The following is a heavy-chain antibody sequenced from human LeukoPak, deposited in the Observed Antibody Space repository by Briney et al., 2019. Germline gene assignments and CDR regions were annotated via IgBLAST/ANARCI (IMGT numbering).Heavy chain of an antibody. Sequence: AGGSLRLSCAASGFIFSSYAMTLVRQAPGKGLEWVSSSGSTTDYSDSVKGRFTISRDNSKNTLYLQMNSLRADDTAVYYCTRDSSYGDYSTAFDYWGQGALVTVSS. V-gene: IGHV3-23*01. CDR1: GFIFSSYA. J-gene: IGHJ4*02. CDR2: SGSTT. D-gene: IGHD4-17*01. CDR3: TRDSSYGDYSTAFDY.